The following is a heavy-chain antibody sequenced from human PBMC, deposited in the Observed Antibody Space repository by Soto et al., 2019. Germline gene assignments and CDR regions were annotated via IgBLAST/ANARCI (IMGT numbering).Heavy chain of an antibody. CDR3: ARGNHRWLQLWYFDL. CDR2: IIPIFGTV. CDR1: GGTFSNYP. V-gene: IGHV1-69*12. J-gene: IGHJ2*01. D-gene: IGHD5-12*01. Sequence: QVQLVQSGAEVKKPGSSVKVSCKASGGTFSNYPISWVRQAPEQGLEWMGGIIPIFGTVNYAQKFQVRVTITADESTSTASMELSSLRSEDTAVYYCARGNHRWLQLWYFDLWGRGTLVTVSS.